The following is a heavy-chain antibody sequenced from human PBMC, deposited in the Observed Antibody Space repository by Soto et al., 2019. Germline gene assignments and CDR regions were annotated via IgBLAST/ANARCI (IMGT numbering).Heavy chain of an antibody. CDR3: ARGFPFGELLVWFDP. D-gene: IGHD3-10*01. J-gene: IGHJ5*02. V-gene: IGHV1-18*01. CDR2: ISAYNGNT. Sequence: QVQLVQSGAEVKKPGGLVMVSCKASGYTFPSYGISWVRQAPGQGLEWMGWISAYNGNTNYALILQGRVTMTPDTSTSTAYVELTSLRSDDTAVYYCARGFPFGELLVWFDPWGQGTLVTV. CDR1: GYTFPSYG.